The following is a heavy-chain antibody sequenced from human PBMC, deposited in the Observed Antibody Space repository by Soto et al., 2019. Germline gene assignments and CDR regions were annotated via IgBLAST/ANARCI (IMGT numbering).Heavy chain of an antibody. D-gene: IGHD3-22*01. CDR1: GYTFTSYA. CDR2: INAGNGNT. V-gene: IGHV1-3*01. J-gene: IGHJ4*02. CDR3: ARTYYYDSSGYLFLPY. Sequence: ASVKVSCKASGYTFTSYAMHWVRQAPGQRLEWMGWINAGNGNTKYSQKFQGRVTITRDTSAITAYMELSSLISEDTAVYYCARTYYYDSSGYLFLPYWGQGTLVTVSS.